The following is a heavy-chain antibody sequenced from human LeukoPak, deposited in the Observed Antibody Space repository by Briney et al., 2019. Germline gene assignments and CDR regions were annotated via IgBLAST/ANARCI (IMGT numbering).Heavy chain of an antibody. Sequence: RRSLRPSCAASGFTFSSYGMHWVRQAPGKGLEWVAVISYDGSNKYYEDSVKGRFTISRDNSKNTLYLQMNSLRAEDTAVYYCAKDYSPGYYDSSGYLDYWGQGTLVTVSS. V-gene: IGHV3-30*18. CDR3: AKDYSPGYYDSSGYLDY. D-gene: IGHD3-22*01. CDR2: ISYDGSNK. CDR1: GFTFSSYG. J-gene: IGHJ4*02.